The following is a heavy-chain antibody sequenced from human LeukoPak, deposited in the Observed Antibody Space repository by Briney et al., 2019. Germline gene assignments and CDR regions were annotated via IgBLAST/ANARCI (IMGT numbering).Heavy chain of an antibody. Sequence: SGTLSLTCTDSGGSISNRSYYWAWIRQPPGKGLEWIGSIYYSGSTYYNPSLKRRLTISVDTSKSQFSLKLSSVTAADTAVYYCARHSPAATEDFDIWGQGTMVTVSS. V-gene: IGHV4-39*01. D-gene: IGHD6-13*01. CDR2: IYYSGST. CDR1: GGSISNRSYY. CDR3: ARHSPAATEDFDI. J-gene: IGHJ3*02.